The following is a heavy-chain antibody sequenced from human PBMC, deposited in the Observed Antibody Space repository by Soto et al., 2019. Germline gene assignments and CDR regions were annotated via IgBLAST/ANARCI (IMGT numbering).Heavy chain of an antibody. J-gene: IGHJ4*02. CDR3: ARMRYSYGARNFDY. Sequence: QVQLQESGPGLVKPSETLFLTCAVSGDPVSSASFYWSWIRQPPGKGLAWIGYLYYSGSPNYDPSLKSRVTISMHTSNNQFSLKLTSVTAADTAVYYCARMRYSYGARNFDYWVQGALVTVSP. CDR1: GDPVSSASFY. CDR2: LYYSGSP. D-gene: IGHD5-18*01. V-gene: IGHV4-61*01.